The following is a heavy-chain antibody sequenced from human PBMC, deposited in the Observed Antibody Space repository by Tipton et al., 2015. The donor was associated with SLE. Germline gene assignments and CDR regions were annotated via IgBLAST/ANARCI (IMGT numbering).Heavy chain of an antibody. CDR1: GYSFTSYW. Sequence: QLVQSGAEVKKPGESLRISCKGSGYSFTSYWISWVRQMPGKGLEWMGRIDPSDSYTNYSPSFQGHVTISADKSISTAYLQWSSLKASDTAMYYCARATGVPYYYYGMDVWGQGTTVTVSS. J-gene: IGHJ6*02. CDR2: IDPSDSYT. V-gene: IGHV5-10-1*01. D-gene: IGHD7-27*01. CDR3: ARATGVPYYYYGMDV.